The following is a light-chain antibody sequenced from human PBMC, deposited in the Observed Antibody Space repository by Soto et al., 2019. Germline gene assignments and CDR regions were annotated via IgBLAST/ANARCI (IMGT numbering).Light chain of an antibody. CDR2: EVS. Sequence: QSVLTQPASVTGSPGQSITISCTGSSNDVGGYNYVSWYQQHPGQAPKLIIYEVSDRPSGVSSRFSGSKSGNTASLTISGLQVEDEADYFCTSYTSTIPYVFGSGTKVTVL. CDR3: TSYTSTIPYV. J-gene: IGLJ1*01. CDR1: SNDVGGYNY. V-gene: IGLV2-14*01.